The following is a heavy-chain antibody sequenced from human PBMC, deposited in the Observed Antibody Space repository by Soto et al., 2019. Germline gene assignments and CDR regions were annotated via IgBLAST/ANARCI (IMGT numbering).Heavy chain of an antibody. V-gene: IGHV3-15*07. CDR2: INSKTDGGTT. Sequence: SNAWMNWVRQAPGKGLEWVGHINSKTDGGTTDFAAPVKGRFTISREDSKNTLYLQMNSLKIEDTAVYYCTRRNDYGDYTSWFDPWGQGTLVTVSS. J-gene: IGHJ5*02. CDR1: SNAW. CDR3: TRRNDYGDYTSWFDP. D-gene: IGHD4-17*01.